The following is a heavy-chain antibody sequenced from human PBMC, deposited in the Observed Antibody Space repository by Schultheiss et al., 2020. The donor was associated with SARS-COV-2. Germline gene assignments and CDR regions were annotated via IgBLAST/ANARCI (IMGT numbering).Heavy chain of an antibody. Sequence: SETLSLTCTVSGGSISSYYWSWIRQPPGKGLEWIGYIYYSGSTYYNPSLKSLVTISVDTSKNQFSLKLSSVTAADTAVYYCARERLASEAFDIWGQGTMVTVSS. V-gene: IGHV4-59*12. CDR1: GGSISSYY. CDR2: IYYSGST. J-gene: IGHJ3*02. CDR3: ARERLASEAFDI. D-gene: IGHD6-25*01.